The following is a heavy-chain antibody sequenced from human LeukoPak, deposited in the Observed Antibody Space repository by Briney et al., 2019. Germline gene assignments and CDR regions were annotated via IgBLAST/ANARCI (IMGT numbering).Heavy chain of an antibody. Sequence: GGSLRLSCAASGFTFSSYGMHRVRQAPGKGLEWVAVISYDGSNKYYADSVKGRFAISRDNSKNTLYLQMNSLRAEDTAVYYCAKAKRKSGIAVAGFDYWGQGTLVTVSS. CDR2: ISYDGSNK. CDR3: AKAKRKSGIAVAGFDY. CDR1: GFTFSSYG. D-gene: IGHD6-19*01. J-gene: IGHJ4*02. V-gene: IGHV3-30*18.